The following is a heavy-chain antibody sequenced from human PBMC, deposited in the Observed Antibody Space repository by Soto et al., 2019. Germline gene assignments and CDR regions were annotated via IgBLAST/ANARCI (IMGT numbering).Heavy chain of an antibody. J-gene: IGHJ4*02. D-gene: IGHD2-15*01. V-gene: IGHV4-30-2*01. CDR2: IYHSGST. Sequence: QLQRQESGSGLVKPSQTLSLTCAVSGGSISSGGYSWGWIRQPPGKGLEWIGYIYHSGSTYYNPSLKSRVTISVDRSKNQFSLKLSSVTAADTAVYYCARGQVVAAQHWGQGTLVTVSS. CDR3: ARGQVVAAQH. CDR1: GGSISSGGYS.